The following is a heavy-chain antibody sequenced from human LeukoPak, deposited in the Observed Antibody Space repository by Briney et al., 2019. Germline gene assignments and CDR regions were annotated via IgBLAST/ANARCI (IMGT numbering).Heavy chain of an antibody. CDR2: INWNGGST. CDR3: ARDQIASYGHTGPFNP. D-gene: IGHD5-18*01. J-gene: IGHJ5*02. Sequence: PGGSLRLSCATSGFTFDDYGMSWVRQAPGKGLEWVSGINWNGGSTGYADSVKGRFTISRDNAKNSLYLQMNSLRAEDTALYYCARDQIASYGHTGPFNPWGQGTLVTVSS. V-gene: IGHV3-20*04. CDR1: GFTFDDYG.